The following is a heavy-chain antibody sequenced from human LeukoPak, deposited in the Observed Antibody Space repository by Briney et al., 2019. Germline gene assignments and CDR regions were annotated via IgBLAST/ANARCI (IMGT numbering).Heavy chain of an antibody. CDR1: GFTFSSYS. Sequence: GGSLRLSCAASGFTFSSYSMNWVRQAPGKGLEWVSYISSSSSTIYHADSVKGRFTISRDNAKNSLYLQMNSLRAEDAAVYYCARDLCSSTSCYPDYWGQGTLVTVSS. CDR3: ARDLCSSTSCYPDY. J-gene: IGHJ4*02. V-gene: IGHV3-48*01. D-gene: IGHD2-2*01. CDR2: ISSSSSTI.